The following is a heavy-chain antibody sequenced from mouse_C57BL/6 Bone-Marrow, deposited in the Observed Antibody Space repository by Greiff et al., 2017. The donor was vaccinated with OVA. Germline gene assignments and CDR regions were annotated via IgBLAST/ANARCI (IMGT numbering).Heavy chain of an antibody. CDR1: GYTFTSYW. J-gene: IGHJ4*01. CDR3: ARGYYGSSYVCYYAMDY. Sequence: QVQLQQPGAELVKPGASVKMSCKASGYTFTSYWITWVKQRPGQGLEWIGDIYPGSGSTNYNEKFKSKATLTVDTSSSTAYMQLSSLTSEDSAVYYCARGYYGSSYVCYYAMDYWGQGTSVTVSS. V-gene: IGHV1-55*01. D-gene: IGHD1-1*01. CDR2: IYPGSGST.